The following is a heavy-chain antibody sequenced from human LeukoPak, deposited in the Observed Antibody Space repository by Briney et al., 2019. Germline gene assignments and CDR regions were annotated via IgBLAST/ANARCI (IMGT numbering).Heavy chain of an antibody. CDR3: ARSGGGWHEVTTVPTLDY. Sequence: ASVKVSCKASGYTFTGYYMHWVRQAPGQGLEWTGWINPNSGGTNYAQKFQGRVTMTRDTSISTAYMELSRLRSDDTAVYYCARSGGGWHEVTTVPTLDYWGQGTLVTVSS. V-gene: IGHV1-2*02. J-gene: IGHJ4*02. D-gene: IGHD4-17*01. CDR1: GYTFTGYY. CDR2: INPNSGGT.